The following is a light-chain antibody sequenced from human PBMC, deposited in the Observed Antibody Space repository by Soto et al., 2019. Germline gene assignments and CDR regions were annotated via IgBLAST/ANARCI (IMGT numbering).Light chain of an antibody. Sequence: EIVMTQYPATLAVSPGERAARSCRASQSVSSNLAWYQQKPGQAPRLLIYGASTRATGIPARFSGSGSGTEFTLTISRLQSEDFAVYYCQQYHEWPRTFGQGTKVDIK. CDR3: QQYHEWPRT. CDR2: GAS. J-gene: IGKJ1*01. CDR1: QSVSSN. V-gene: IGKV3-15*01.